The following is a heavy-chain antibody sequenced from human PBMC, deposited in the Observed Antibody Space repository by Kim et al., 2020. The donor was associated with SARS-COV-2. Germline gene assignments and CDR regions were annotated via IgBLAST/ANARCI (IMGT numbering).Heavy chain of an antibody. D-gene: IGHD7-27*01. CDR3: ARLIHWGIQDH. J-gene: IGHJ4*02. CDR2: IYYSGTT. Sequence: SETLSLTCTVSGDSISMSSQYWGWIRQPPGKGLEWIGSIYYSGTTYYNSSLKSRITMSVDTSKNQFSLHLTYVTAADTAVYFCARLIHWGIQDHWGQGTLVIVST. CDR1: GDSISMSSQY. V-gene: IGHV4-39*01.